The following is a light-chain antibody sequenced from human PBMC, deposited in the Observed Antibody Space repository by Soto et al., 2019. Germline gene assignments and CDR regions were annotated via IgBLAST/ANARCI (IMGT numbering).Light chain of an antibody. V-gene: IGLV2-14*01. Sequence: QSVLTQPASVSGSSGQSIAISCTGTSSDVGSYNYVSWYQQHPDKAPKLILYDVTNRPSGVSNRFSGSKSGNTASLTISGLQAEDEADYYCSSYTTISTYVFGTGTKVTVL. CDR1: SSDVGSYNY. CDR2: DVT. J-gene: IGLJ1*01. CDR3: SSYTTISTYV.